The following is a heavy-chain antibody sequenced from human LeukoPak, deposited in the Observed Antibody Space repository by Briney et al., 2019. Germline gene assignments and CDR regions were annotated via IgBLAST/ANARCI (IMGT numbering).Heavy chain of an antibody. J-gene: IGHJ4*02. CDR1: GFTVSSNY. CDR3: ARDLNWGFDY. V-gene: IGHV3-48*02. Sequence: PGGSLRLSCAASGFTVSSNYMSWVRQAPGKGLEWISYITTTTSTIYYADSVKGRFTISRDNAKNSLYLQMNSLRDEDTAVYYCARDLNWGFDYWGQGTLVTVSS. D-gene: IGHD3-16*01. CDR2: ITTTTSTI.